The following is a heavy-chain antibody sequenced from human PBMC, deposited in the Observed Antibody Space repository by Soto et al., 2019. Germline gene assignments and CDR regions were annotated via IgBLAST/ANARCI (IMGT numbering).Heavy chain of an antibody. J-gene: IGHJ4*02. D-gene: IGHD3-16*01. CDR2: IKEDGSEI. Sequence: RSLRLSCAVSGFNSMSYWMSWVRQAPGKGLEWVASIKEDGSEIYYLHSVRGRFSISRDSAGNALHLTMNYLSAEDTGVYFCARDIGFDYVNWGQGTLVTVSS. CDR3: ARDIGFDYVN. CDR1: GFNSMSYW. V-gene: IGHV3-7*01.